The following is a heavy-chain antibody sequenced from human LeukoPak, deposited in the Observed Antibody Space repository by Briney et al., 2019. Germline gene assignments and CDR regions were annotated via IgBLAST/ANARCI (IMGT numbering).Heavy chain of an antibody. J-gene: IGHJ4*02. V-gene: IGHV3-48*03. CDR3: AREGGSFFFEY. Sequence: GGSLRLSCAASGFTFNTYEMSWVRQTPGEGLEWVAYISSSGRTTYYADSVKGRFTISRDDAKNSLYLQMSSLKVEDTAIYYCAREGGSFFFEYWGQGTLVTVSS. CDR2: ISSSGRTT. D-gene: IGHD2-15*01. CDR1: GFTFNTYE.